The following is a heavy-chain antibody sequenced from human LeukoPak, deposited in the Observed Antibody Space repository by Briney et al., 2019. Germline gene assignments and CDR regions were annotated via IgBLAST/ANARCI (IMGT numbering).Heavy chain of an antibody. Sequence: GASVTVSCKASGGTFSSYAISWVRQAPGQGLEWMGGIIPIFGTANYAQKFQGRVTITADKSTSTAYMELSSLRSGDTAVYYCATGGSYSSGPWGQGTLVTVSS. CDR2: IIPIFGTA. V-gene: IGHV1-69*06. J-gene: IGHJ5*02. CDR3: ATGGSYSSGP. D-gene: IGHD6-19*01. CDR1: GGTFSSYA.